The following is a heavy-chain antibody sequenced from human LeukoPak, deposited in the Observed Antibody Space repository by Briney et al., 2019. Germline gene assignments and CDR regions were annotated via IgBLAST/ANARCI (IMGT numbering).Heavy chain of an antibody. J-gene: IGHJ1*01. CDR3: ARDPVAAPSPEYFQH. V-gene: IGHV3-7*01. Sequence: GRSLRLSCAASGFTFSSYWMSWVRQAPGKGLEWVANIKQDGSEKYYVDSVKGRFTISRDNAKNSLYLQMNSLRAEDTAVYYCARDPVAAPSPEYFQHWGQGTLVTVSS. CDR2: IKQDGSEK. CDR1: GFTFSSYW. D-gene: IGHD6-19*01.